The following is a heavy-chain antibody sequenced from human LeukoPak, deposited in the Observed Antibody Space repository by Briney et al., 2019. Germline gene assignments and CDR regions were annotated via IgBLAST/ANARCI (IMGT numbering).Heavy chain of an antibody. J-gene: IGHJ6*02. CDR3: ARVDSFAWDYYGMDV. V-gene: IGHV3-74*01. D-gene: IGHD3/OR15-3a*01. Sequence: GGSLRLSCAASGFTFSSYWMHWVRHAPGKGLVWVSRINSDGSSTSYADSVKGRFTISGDNAKNTLYLQMNSLRAEDTAVYYCARVDSFAWDYYGMDVWGQGTTVTVSS. CDR2: INSDGSST. CDR1: GFTFSSYW.